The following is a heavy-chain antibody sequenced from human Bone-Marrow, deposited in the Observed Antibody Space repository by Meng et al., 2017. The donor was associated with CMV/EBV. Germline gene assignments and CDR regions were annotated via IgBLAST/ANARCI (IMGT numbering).Heavy chain of an antibody. CDR1: GGTFSSYT. CDR3: ALISYCTSVTCYYLDY. CDR2: IIPILGIA. Sequence: SVKVSCKASGGTFSSYTISWVRQAPGQGLEWMGRIIPILGIANYAQKFQGRVTITADKSTSTAYMELSSLRSEDTAMYYCALISYCTSVTCYYLDYWGQGTLVTVSS. V-gene: IGHV1-69*02. D-gene: IGHD2-8*02. J-gene: IGHJ4*02.